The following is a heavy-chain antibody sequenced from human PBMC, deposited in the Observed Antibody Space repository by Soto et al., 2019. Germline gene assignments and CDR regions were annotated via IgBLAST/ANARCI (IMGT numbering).Heavy chain of an antibody. CDR2: INAGNGNT. D-gene: IGHD6-13*01. V-gene: IGHV1-3*01. CDR1: GYTFTSYA. CDR3: ARPDAAAGTLWYFDL. J-gene: IGHJ2*01. Sequence: QVQLVQSGAEVKKPGASVKVSCKASGYTFTSYAMHWVRQAPGQRLEWMGWINAGNGNTKYSQKFQGRVTITRDTSASTAYMELSSLRSEDTAVYYCARPDAAAGTLWYFDLWGRGTLDTVSS.